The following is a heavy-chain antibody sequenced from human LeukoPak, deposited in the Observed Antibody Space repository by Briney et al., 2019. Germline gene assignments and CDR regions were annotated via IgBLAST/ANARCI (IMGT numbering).Heavy chain of an antibody. J-gene: IGHJ4*02. Sequence: SVKVSCKASGNSISNYAVSWVRQAPGQGLEWMGGIIPIFGTANYAQEFQGRVTITADESTSTAYMELSSLRSEDTAVYYCARGYYYYFDYWGQGTLVTVSS. V-gene: IGHV1-69*13. CDR1: GNSISNYA. CDR2: IIPIFGTA. D-gene: IGHD3-22*01. CDR3: ARGYYYYFDY.